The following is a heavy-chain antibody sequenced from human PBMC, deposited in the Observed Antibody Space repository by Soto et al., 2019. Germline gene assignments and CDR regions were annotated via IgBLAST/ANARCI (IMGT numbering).Heavy chain of an antibody. CDR3: ARDRVAAATYYYGMDV. V-gene: IGHV1-18*01. J-gene: IGHJ6*02. D-gene: IGHD6-13*01. CDR1: GYTFTSYG. CDR2: ISAYNGNT. Sequence: GASVKVSCKASGYTFTSYGISWVRQAPGQGLEWMGWISAYNGNTNYAQKLQGRVTMTTDTSTSTAYMELRSLRSDDTTVYCCARDRVAAATYYYGMDVWGQGTTVTVSS.